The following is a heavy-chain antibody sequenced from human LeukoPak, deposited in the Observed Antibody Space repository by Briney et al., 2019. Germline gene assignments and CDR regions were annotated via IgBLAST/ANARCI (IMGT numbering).Heavy chain of an antibody. CDR1: GGSISSGSYY. D-gene: IGHD6-13*01. V-gene: IGHV4-61*02. J-gene: IGHJ4*02. CDR3: ARGSAAAGRMGFDY. Sequence: PSETLSLTCTVSGGSISSGSYYWSWIRQPAGKGLEWIGRIYTSGSTNYNPSLKSRVTISVDTSKNQFSLKLSSVTAADTAVYYCARGSAAAGRMGFDYWGQGTLVTVSS. CDR2: IYTSGST.